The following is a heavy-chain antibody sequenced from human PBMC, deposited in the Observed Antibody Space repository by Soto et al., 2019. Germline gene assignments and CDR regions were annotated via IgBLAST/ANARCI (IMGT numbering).Heavy chain of an antibody. CDR2: IYYSGST. J-gene: IGHJ5*02. V-gene: IGHV4-39*07. CDR3: AREAIVVSNWFDP. D-gene: IGHD3-22*01. CDR1: GGSISSGGYY. Sequence: SETLSLTCTVSGGSISSGGYYWGWFRQPPGKGLEWIGSIYYSGSTNYNPSLKSRVTISVDTSKNQFSLKLSSVTAADTAVYYCAREAIVVSNWFDPWGQGTLVTVSS.